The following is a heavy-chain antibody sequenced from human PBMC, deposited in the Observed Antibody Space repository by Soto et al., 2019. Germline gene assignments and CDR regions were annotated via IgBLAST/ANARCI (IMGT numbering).Heavy chain of an antibody. CDR1: GGSFSGYY. V-gene: IGHV4-34*01. J-gene: IGHJ3*02. CDR3: ARGAKRLGYCIGGSCYSTRVAVDI. CDR2: INHSGST. D-gene: IGHD2-15*01. Sequence: QVQLQQWGAGLLKPSETLSLTCAVYGGSFSGYYWSWIRQPPGKGLAWIGEINHSGSTNYNPSLKRRVTISVDTAKTQFSLKLSSVTAADTAVYYCARGAKRLGYCIGGSCYSTRVAVDIWGQGTMVTVSS.